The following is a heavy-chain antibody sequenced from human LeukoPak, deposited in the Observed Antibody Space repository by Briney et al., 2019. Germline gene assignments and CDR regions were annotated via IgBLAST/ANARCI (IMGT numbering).Heavy chain of an antibody. Sequence: SETLSLTCAVYGGSFSGYYWSWIRQPPGKGLEWIGEINHSGSTNYNPSLKSRVTISVDTSKNQFSLKLSSVTAADTAVYYCARRGLIAVAANFDYWGQGTLDTVSS. CDR2: INHSGST. V-gene: IGHV4-34*01. CDR3: ARRGLIAVAANFDY. CDR1: GGSFSGYY. D-gene: IGHD6-19*01. J-gene: IGHJ4*02.